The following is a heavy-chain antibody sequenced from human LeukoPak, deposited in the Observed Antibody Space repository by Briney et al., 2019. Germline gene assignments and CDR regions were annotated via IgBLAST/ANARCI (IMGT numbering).Heavy chain of an antibody. J-gene: IGHJ4*02. CDR3: ARSAGYSYGFGSFLY. CDR1: GGSISSYY. CDR2: IYYSGST. V-gene: IGHV4-59*01. D-gene: IGHD5-18*01. Sequence: SETLSLTCTVSGGSISSYYWSWIRQPPGKGLEWIGYIYYSGSTNYNLSLKSRVTISVDTSKNQFSLKLSSVTAADTAVYYCARSAGYSYGFGSFLYWGQGTLVTVSS.